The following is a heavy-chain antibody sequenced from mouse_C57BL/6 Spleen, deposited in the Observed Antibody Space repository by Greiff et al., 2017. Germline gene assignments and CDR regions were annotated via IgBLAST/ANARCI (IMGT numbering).Heavy chain of an antibody. CDR3: ARSSAMDY. V-gene: IGHV1-9*01. CDR2: ILPGSGST. J-gene: IGHJ4*01. Sequence: VQLQQSGAVLMKPGASVKLSCKATGYTFTGYWIEWVKQRPGHGLEWIGEILPGSGSTNYNDKFKGKATFTADTSSSTAYMQLSILTTDGAAIYDCARSSAMDYWGQGTSVTVSS. CDR1: GYTFTGYW.